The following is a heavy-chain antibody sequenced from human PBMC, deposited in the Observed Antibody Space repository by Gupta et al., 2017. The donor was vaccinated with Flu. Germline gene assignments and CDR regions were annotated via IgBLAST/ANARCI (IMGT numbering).Heavy chain of an antibody. D-gene: IGHD4-17*01. V-gene: IGHV4-59*01. CDR3: ARNKVTTVTEFDY. J-gene: IGHJ4*02. Sequence: QVQLQESGPGLVKPSETLSLTCTVSGGSISSYFWSWIRQPPGKGLEWIGYIYYSGSTNYNPSLKSRVTISVDTSKNQFSLKLSSVTAADTAVYYCARNKVTTVTEFDYWGQGTLVTVSS. CDR2: IYYSGST. CDR1: GGSISSYF.